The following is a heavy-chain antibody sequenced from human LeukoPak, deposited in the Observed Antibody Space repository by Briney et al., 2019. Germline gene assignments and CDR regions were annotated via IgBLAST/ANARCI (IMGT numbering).Heavy chain of an antibody. J-gene: IGHJ3*02. CDR2: IIPIFGTA. CDR3: ARDRGTSGAFDI. D-gene: IGHD1-1*01. V-gene: IGHV1-69*05. CDR1: GGTFSSYA. Sequence: SVKVSCKASGGTFSSYAISWVRQAPGQGLEWMGRIIPIFGTANYAQKFQGRVTITTDESTSTAYMELSSLRSEDTAVYYCARDRGTSGAFDIWGQGTMVTVSS.